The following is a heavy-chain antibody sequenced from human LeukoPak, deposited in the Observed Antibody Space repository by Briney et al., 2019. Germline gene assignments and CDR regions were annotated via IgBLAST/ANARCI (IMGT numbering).Heavy chain of an antibody. J-gene: IGHJ4*02. CDR3: ARGAMGTRGDRAMVADY. CDR1: GYTFTGYY. V-gene: IGHV1-2*02. Sequence: GASVKVSCKASGYTFTGYYMHWVRQAPGEGLEWMGWINANSGGTNYAQKFQGRVTMTRDTSISTAYMDLSRLRADDTAVYYCARGAMGTRGDRAMVADYWGQGTLVTVS. D-gene: IGHD5-18*01. CDR2: INANSGGT.